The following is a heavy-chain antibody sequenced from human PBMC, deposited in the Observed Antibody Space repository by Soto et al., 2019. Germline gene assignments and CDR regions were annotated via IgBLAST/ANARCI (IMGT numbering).Heavy chain of an antibody. J-gene: IGHJ3*02. Sequence: SETLSLTCAVYGGSFSGYYWSWIRQPPGKGLEWIGEINHSGSTNYNPSLKSRVTISVDTSKNQFSLKLSSVTAADTAVYYCARGPFDYYGSGSYGAFDIWGQGTMVTVSS. CDR2: INHSGST. CDR3: ARGPFDYYGSGSYGAFDI. CDR1: GGSFSGYY. V-gene: IGHV4-34*01. D-gene: IGHD3-10*01.